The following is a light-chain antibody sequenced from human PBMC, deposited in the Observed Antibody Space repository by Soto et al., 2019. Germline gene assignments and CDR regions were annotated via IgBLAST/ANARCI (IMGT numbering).Light chain of an antibody. Sequence: QSVLTQPPSASGSPGQSVTISCTGTSSDVGGYNYGSWYQQHPGKAPKLMISEVSKRPSGVPDRFSGSKSGNTATLTVSGLQAEDEADYYCSSFAGNNNLVFGGGTKVTVL. CDR1: SSDVGGYNY. CDR2: EVS. CDR3: SSFAGNNNLV. J-gene: IGLJ2*01. V-gene: IGLV2-8*01.